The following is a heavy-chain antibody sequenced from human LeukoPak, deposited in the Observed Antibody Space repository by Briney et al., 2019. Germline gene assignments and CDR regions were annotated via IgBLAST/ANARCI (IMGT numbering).Heavy chain of an antibody. CDR3: ATDPPG. CDR1: GFTFSSYW. V-gene: IGHV3-7*01. Sequence: GGSLRLSCAASGFTFSSYWLSWVRQAPGKGLEWVANIKLDGSEKYYVDSVKGRFTISRDNAKNSLFLQMNSLRVEDTAVYYCATDPPGWGQGTLVTVSS. CDR2: IKLDGSEK. J-gene: IGHJ1*01.